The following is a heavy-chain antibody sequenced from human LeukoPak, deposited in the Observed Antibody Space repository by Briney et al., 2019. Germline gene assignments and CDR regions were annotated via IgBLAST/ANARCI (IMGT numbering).Heavy chain of an antibody. CDR2: FDPEDDEG. D-gene: IGHD1-14*01. CDR3: ATEVATGDFAY. V-gene: IGHV1-24*01. J-gene: IGHJ4*02. Sequence: ASVKISCKVSGYTLSDFAMHWVCQAPGKGLEWMGRFDPEDDEGIYAQHFQGRVTMTEDTSTNTVYMELSTLRFEDTAVYYCATEVATGDFAYWGQGTLVTVFS. CDR1: GYTLSDFA.